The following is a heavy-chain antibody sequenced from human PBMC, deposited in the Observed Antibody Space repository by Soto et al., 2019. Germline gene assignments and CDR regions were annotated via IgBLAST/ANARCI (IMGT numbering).Heavy chain of an antibody. CDR1: GFTFSTYG. CDR3: ARDPGGWFDP. Sequence: PGGSLRLSCAASGFTFSTYGMTWVRQAPGKGLEWVATISTTGSSSYFADSVKGRFTISRDNSKNTLYFEMNNLRAEDPAVYYCARDPGGWFDPWGQGTLVTVSS. J-gene: IGHJ5*02. D-gene: IGHD2-15*01. CDR2: ISTTGSSS. V-gene: IGHV3-23*01.